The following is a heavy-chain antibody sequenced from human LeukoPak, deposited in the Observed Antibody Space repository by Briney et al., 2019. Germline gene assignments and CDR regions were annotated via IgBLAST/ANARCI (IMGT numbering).Heavy chain of an antibody. J-gene: IGHJ4*02. V-gene: IGHV4-4*09. Sequence: SETLSPTCTVSGGSISSYYWSWIRQPPGKGLEWIGYIYTSGSTNYNPSLKSRVTISVDTSKNQFSLKLSSVTAADTAVYYCARRGKNCSSTSCYTKGGYFDYWGQGTLVTVSS. CDR3: ARRGKNCSSTSCYTKGGYFDY. D-gene: IGHD2-2*02. CDR1: GGSISSYY. CDR2: IYTSGST.